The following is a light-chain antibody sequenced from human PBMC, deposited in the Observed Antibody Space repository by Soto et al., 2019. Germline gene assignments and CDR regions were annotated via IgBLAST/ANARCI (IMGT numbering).Light chain of an antibody. CDR2: EVN. V-gene: IGLV2-8*01. J-gene: IGLJ1*01. Sequence: QSVLTQPPSASGSPGQSVAISCTGTSSDVGGYNYVSWYQQHPGKASKLMIYEVNKRPSGVPDRFSGSKSGNTASLTVSGLQAEDEADYYCQSYDSSLSGYVFGTGTKV. CDR3: QSYDSSLSGYV. CDR1: SSDVGGYNY.